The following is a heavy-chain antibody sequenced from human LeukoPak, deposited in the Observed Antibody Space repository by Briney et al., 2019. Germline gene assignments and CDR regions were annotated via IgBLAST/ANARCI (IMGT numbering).Heavy chain of an antibody. CDR2: IYYSGST. V-gene: IGHV4-39*07. CDR1: GGSISSSSYY. CDR3: ARDRIEHYDSSGPEANFDY. J-gene: IGHJ4*02. Sequence: SETLSLTCTVSGGSISSSSYYWGWIRQPPGKGLEWIGSIYYSGSTYYNPSLKSRVTISVDTSKNQFSLKLSSVTAADTAVYYCARDRIEHYDSSGPEANFDYWGQGTLVTVSS. D-gene: IGHD3-22*01.